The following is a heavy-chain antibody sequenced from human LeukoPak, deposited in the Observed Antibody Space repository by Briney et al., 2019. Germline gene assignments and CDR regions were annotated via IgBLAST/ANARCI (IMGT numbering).Heavy chain of an antibody. CDR2: IKCDGSEK. V-gene: IGHV3-52*01. J-gene: IGHJ6*02. CDR1: GFTFSSSW. D-gene: IGHD2-2*01. Sequence: GGSLRLSCAASGFTFSSSWMHWVCQAPEKGLEWVADIKCDGSEKYYVDSVKGRFTISRDNAKNSLYLQMSSLRAEDTAVYYCATTSLGYCSSTSCYGMDVWGQGTTVTVSS. CDR3: ATTSLGYCSSTSCYGMDV.